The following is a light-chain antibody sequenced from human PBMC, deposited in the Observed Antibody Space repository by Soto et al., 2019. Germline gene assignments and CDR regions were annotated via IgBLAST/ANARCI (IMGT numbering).Light chain of an antibody. Sequence: EIVLTQSPGTLSLSPRERATLSCRASQSVSSSSLAWYQQKPGQAPRLLIFGASSRATGIPDRFSGSGSGTDFTLTISRLEPEDFAVYYCQQYAGSSTFGQGTKVEIK. CDR3: QQYAGSST. CDR1: QSVSSSS. CDR2: GAS. V-gene: IGKV3-20*01. J-gene: IGKJ1*01.